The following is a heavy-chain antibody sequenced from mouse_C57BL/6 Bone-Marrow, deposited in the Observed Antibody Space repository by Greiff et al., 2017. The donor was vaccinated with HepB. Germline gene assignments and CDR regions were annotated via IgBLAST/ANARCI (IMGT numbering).Heavy chain of an antibody. D-gene: IGHD2-4*01. CDR2: IYPRSGNT. V-gene: IGHV1-81*01. CDR1: GYTFTSYG. J-gene: IGHJ2*01. CDR3: ARGEYDSFDY. Sequence: QVQLQHSGAELARPGASVKLSCKASGYTFTSYGISWVKQSTGQGLEWIGEIYPRSGNTYYNEKFKGKATLTADKSSSTAYMELRSLTSEDSAVYFCARGEYDSFDYWGQGTTLTVSS.